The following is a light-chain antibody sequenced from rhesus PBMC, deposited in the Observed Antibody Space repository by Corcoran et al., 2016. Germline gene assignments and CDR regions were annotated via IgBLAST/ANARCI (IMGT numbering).Light chain of an antibody. V-gene: IGLV2-32*02. Sequence: QAALTQPRSVSGSPGQSVTISCTGTSSDIGGYNYVSWYQQHPGTAPKLVIYEVSTRPSGVSDRLSGSKSANTPSLTISGLQAEDEADYYCTSYAAGYSYIFGTGTRLTVL. CDR3: TSYAAGYSYI. CDR2: EVS. CDR1: SSDIGGYNY. J-gene: IGLJ1*01.